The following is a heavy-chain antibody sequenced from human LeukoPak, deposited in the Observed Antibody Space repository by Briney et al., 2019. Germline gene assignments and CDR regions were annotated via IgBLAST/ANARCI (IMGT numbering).Heavy chain of an antibody. J-gene: IGHJ5*02. CDR1: GGSISRGGYS. CDR2: IFHSGST. Sequence: PSQNPSPTFPVSGGSISRGGYSWSLIRQPPREGPEGVGYIFHSGSTYYNPSLKSRVTISVDGSKNQFSLKLSSVTAADTAVYYCARLHYDSSGYFGGNWFDPWGQGTLVTVSS. CDR3: ARLHYDSSGYFGGNWFDP. D-gene: IGHD3-22*01. V-gene: IGHV4-30-2*01.